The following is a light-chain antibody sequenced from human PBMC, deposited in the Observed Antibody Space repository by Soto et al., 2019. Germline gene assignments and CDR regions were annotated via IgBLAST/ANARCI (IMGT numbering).Light chain of an antibody. CDR3: QQYDRSWT. CDR1: QSVPSNF. CDR2: GVS. Sequence: EIVLTQSPGTLSLSPGERATLSCRASQSVPSNFLAWYQQKPGQAPILLIYGVSRRATGIPDRFSGSGSGTDFTLTISRLEPEDFAVYYCQQYDRSWTFGQGTKVEIK. J-gene: IGKJ1*01. V-gene: IGKV3-20*01.